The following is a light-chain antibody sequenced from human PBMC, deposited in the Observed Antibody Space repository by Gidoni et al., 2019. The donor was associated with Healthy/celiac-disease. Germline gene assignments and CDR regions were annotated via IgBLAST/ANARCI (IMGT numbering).Light chain of an antibody. V-gene: IGKV1-39*01. Sequence: DIQMTQSPSSLSASVGDRVTITCRASQSISNYLNWYQQKPGKAPKLLIYAASSLQSGVPSRFSGSGSGTDFTLTISSLQPEDFATYYCQQSYSTPFTFGPGIKVDIK. CDR1: QSISNY. J-gene: IGKJ3*01. CDR2: AAS. CDR3: QQSYSTPFT.